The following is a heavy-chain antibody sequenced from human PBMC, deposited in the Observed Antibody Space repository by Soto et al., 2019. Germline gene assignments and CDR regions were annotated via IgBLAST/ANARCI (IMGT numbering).Heavy chain of an antibody. CDR3: ARSSGWDYYYYGMDV. CDR1: GFTVSSNY. V-gene: IGHV3-53*02. Sequence: EVQLVETGGGLIRPGGSLRLSCAASGFTVSSNYMSWVRQAPGKGLEWVSVIYSGGSTYYADSVQVRFTISRDNSKNTLYLQMNSLRAEDTAVYYCARSSGWDYYYYGMDVWGQGTTVTVSS. J-gene: IGHJ6*02. CDR2: IYSGGST. D-gene: IGHD6-19*01.